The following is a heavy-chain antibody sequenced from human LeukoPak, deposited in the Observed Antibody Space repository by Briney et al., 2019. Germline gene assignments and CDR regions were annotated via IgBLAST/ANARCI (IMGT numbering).Heavy chain of an antibody. Sequence: GGSLRLSCAASGFTFSSYDMHWVRQAPGKGLEWVSSISTAGDTYYPGSVMGRFTISRENAKNSLYLQMNSLRAGDTAVYYCARRNAPASAYDYVWGSYRVDYWGQGTLVTVSS. CDR3: ARRNAPASAYDYVWGSYRVDY. CDR2: ISTAGDT. CDR1: GFTFSSYD. D-gene: IGHD3-16*02. J-gene: IGHJ4*02. V-gene: IGHV3-13*01.